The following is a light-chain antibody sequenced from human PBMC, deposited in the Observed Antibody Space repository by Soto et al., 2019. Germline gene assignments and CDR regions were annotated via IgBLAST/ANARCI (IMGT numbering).Light chain of an antibody. Sequence: QSALTQPPSASGTPGQRVTISCSGSRSNIGSNTVNWYQDLPGTAPKLLVYDNHHRPSGVPDRFSGSKSGTSASLAISGLQSEDEAEYYCAAWDDSLNAFYVFGTGTKVTVL. J-gene: IGLJ1*01. CDR3: AAWDDSLNAFYV. CDR1: RSNIGSNT. V-gene: IGLV1-44*01. CDR2: DNH.